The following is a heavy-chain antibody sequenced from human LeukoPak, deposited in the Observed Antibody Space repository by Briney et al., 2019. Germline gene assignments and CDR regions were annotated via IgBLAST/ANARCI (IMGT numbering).Heavy chain of an antibody. J-gene: IGHJ5*02. D-gene: IGHD4-11*01. V-gene: IGHV1-2*02. CDR1: GYTFTDYY. CDR3: ARDGPTTVTEYNWFDP. Sequence: ASVKVSCKASGYTFTDYYMNWVRQAPGQGLEWMGWVNPNSGGTNYAQKFQGRVTMTRDTSISTAYMELSSLRSDDTAVYYCARDGPTTVTEYNWFDPWGQGTLVTVSS. CDR2: VNPNSGGT.